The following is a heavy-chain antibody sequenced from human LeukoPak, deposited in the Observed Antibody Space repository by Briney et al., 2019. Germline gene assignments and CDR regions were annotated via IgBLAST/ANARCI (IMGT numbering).Heavy chain of an antibody. D-gene: IGHD4-23*01. CDR3: AKSGGNSRRYYYGMDV. Sequence: SQTPSLTCAVSGGSISGGGYDWSWVRQHPGRGLGWGGYIYYSGSTYCTPSLKSRVNISVNTSKNQFTMKVSSVTAADTAVYYGAKSGGNSRRYYYGMDVWGQGTTVTVSS. V-gene: IGHV4-31*11. J-gene: IGHJ6*02. CDR1: GGSISGGGYD. CDR2: IYYSGST.